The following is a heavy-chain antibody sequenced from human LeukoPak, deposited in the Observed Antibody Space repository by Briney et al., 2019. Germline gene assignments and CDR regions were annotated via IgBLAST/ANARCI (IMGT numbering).Heavy chain of an antibody. V-gene: IGHV4-34*01. CDR1: GGSFSGYY. CDR2: INHSGST. Sequence: PSETLSLTCAVYGGSFSGYYWSWIRQPPGKGLGWIGEINHSGSTNYNPSLKSRVTISVDTSKNQFSLKLSSVTAADTAVYYCARDAVLGFDPWGQGTLVTVSS. CDR3: ARDAVLGFDP. J-gene: IGHJ5*02. D-gene: IGHD3-10*01.